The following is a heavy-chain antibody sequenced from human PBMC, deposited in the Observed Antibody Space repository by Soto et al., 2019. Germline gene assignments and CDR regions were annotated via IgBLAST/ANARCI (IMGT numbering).Heavy chain of an antibody. D-gene: IGHD2-8*02. Sequence: ASVKVSCKASGHSFTGYYINWVRQAPGQGLEWMGWINPDSGATNYAQNFQGRVTLTSDTSISTASMDLTSLTSDDTAVYYCSRGDYGTGGYPFPYFDYWGQGTLVTVSS. V-gene: IGHV1-2*02. J-gene: IGHJ4*02. CDR1: GHSFTGYY. CDR2: INPDSGAT. CDR3: SRGDYGTGGYPFPYFDY.